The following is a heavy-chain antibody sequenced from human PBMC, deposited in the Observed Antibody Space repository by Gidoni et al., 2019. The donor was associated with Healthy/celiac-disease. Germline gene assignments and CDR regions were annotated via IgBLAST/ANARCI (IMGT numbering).Heavy chain of an antibody. D-gene: IGHD3-22*01. Sequence: QVQLQQWGAGLFKPSATLSLTCAVYGGSFSGYYWSWIRQPPGKGLEWIGEINHSGSTNYNPSLKSRVTISVDTSKNQFSLKLSSVTAADTAVYYCASTGTYYYDSMDVWGKGTTVTVSS. CDR2: INHSGST. V-gene: IGHV4-34*01. CDR3: ASTGTYYYDSMDV. J-gene: IGHJ6*04. CDR1: GGSFSGYY.